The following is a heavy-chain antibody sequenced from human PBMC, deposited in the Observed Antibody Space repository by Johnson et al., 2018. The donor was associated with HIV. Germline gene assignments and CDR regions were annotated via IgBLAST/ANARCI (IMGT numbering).Heavy chain of an antibody. V-gene: IGHV3-7*05. D-gene: IGHD3-22*01. Sequence: VQLVESGGGLVQPGGSLRLSCAASGVTFSNYWMSWVRQAPGKGLEWVANIKQDGSEKYYVVSVKGRFTISSDNAKKSLYLQMNSLRAEDTAVYYWGKATSSGYYHDACDIWGQGTMVTVSS. J-gene: IGHJ3*02. CDR1: GVTFSNYW. CDR2: IKQDGSEK. CDR3: GKATSSGYYHDACDI.